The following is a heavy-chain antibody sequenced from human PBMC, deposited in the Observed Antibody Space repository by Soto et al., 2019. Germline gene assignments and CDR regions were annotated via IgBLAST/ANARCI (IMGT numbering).Heavy chain of an antibody. CDR2: IYYSGST. D-gene: IGHD3-10*01. V-gene: IGHV4-31*03. CDR3: ACSMVRGVIDYFDY. J-gene: IGHJ4*02. Sequence: QVQLQESGPGLVKPSQTLSLTCTVSGGSISSGGYYWSWIRQHPGKGLEWIGYIYYSGSTYYNPSLKRRVTISVDTSKHQFSLKLSSVTAAATAVYYCACSMVRGVIDYFDYWGQGTLVTVSS. CDR1: GGSISSGGYY.